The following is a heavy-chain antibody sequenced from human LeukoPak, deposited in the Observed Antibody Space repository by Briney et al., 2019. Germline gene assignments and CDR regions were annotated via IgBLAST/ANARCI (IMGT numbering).Heavy chain of an antibody. CDR3: QSLGSGWTQPDY. D-gene: IGHD6-19*01. Sequence: SETLSLTCTVSGGSISSSSYYWGWIRQPPGKGLEWIGSIYYSGSTYYNPSLKSRVTIFVDTSKNQFSLKLSSVTAAGTAVYYCQSLGSGWTQPDYWGQGTLVTVSS. J-gene: IGHJ4*02. V-gene: IGHV4-39*01. CDR2: IYYSGST. CDR1: GGSISSSSYY.